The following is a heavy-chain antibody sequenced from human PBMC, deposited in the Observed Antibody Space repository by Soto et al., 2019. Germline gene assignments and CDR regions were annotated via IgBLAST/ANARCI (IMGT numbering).Heavy chain of an antibody. CDR2: IIPILGIA. CDR1: GGTFSSYT. V-gene: IGHV1-69*02. CDR3: ATGPTTVTTYNVWYFDL. D-gene: IGHD4-17*01. J-gene: IGHJ2*01. Sequence: SVKVSCKASGGTFSSYTISWVRQAPGQGLEWMGRIIPILGIANYAQKFQGRVTITADKSTSTAYMELSGLRSEDTAVYYCATGPTTVTTYNVWYFDLWGRGTLVTVS.